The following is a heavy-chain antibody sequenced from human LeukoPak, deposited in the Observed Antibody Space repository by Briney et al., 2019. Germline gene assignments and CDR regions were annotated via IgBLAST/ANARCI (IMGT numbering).Heavy chain of an antibody. CDR3: ARGAYCSDDSCPGAFDI. Sequence: GGSLRLSCAASGFTLSDYYMSWIRQAPGKGLEWVTVIWYDGSNKYYADSVKGRFTISRDNSKNTLYLQMNSLRAEDTAVYYCARGAYCSDDSCPGAFDIWGQGTMVTLSS. J-gene: IGHJ3*02. CDR1: GFTLSDYY. CDR2: IWYDGSNK. V-gene: IGHV3-33*08. D-gene: IGHD2-15*01.